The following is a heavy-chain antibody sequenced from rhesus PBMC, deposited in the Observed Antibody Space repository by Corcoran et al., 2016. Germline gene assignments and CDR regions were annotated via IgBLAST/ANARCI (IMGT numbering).Heavy chain of an antibody. CDR1: GGSISSNY. D-gene: IGHD3-28*01. J-gene: IGHJ4*01. CDR2: ISCSGGST. Sequence: QLQLQESGPGLVKPSETLSLTCAVSGGSISSNYWSWIRQPPGKGLEGIGRISCSGGSTDYNPSLKSRVTISTDTSKNQFSLKLSSVTAADTAVYYCAREADSGYLFDYWGQGVLVTVSS. CDR3: AREADSGYLFDY. V-gene: IGHV4-173*01.